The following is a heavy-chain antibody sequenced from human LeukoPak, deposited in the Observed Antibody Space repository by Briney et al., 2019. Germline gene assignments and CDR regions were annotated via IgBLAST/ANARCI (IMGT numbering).Heavy chain of an antibody. CDR2: IKQDGSEK. D-gene: IGHD2-15*01. CDR1: GFTFSSYW. J-gene: IGHJ4*02. Sequence: PGGSLRLSCAASGFTFSSYWMSWVRQAPGKGLEWVANIKQDGSEKYYVDSVKGRFTISRDNAKNSLYLQMNSLRAEDTAVYYCARTSYRRGGSCPFDYWGQGTLVTVSS. V-gene: IGHV3-7*01. CDR3: ARTSYRRGGSCPFDY.